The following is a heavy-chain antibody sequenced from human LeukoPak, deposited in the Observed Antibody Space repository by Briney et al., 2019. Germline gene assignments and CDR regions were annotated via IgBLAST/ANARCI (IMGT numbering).Heavy chain of an antibody. D-gene: IGHD3-10*01. CDR1: GNTFTSYD. Sequence: ASVKVSCKASGNTFTSYDINWVRQAAGQGLEWMGWMNPNSGNTGFAQKFQGRVTMTRNTSISTAYMEPSSLRSEDTAVYYCTRDRAFRYDPFDIWGRGTMVTVSS. V-gene: IGHV1-8*01. CDR3: TRDRAFRYDPFDI. CDR2: MNPNSGNT. J-gene: IGHJ3*02.